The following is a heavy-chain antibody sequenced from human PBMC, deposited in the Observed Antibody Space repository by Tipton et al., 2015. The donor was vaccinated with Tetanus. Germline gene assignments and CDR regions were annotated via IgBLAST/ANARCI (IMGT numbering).Heavy chain of an antibody. Sequence: SLRLSCAASGFTFSDYAMHWVRQAPGKGLEWVAVISYGGTNEYYADSVKGRFTISRDNSKNTLYLQMNSLRAEDTAVYYCARGTSRIVYYFDYWGQGTLVTVSS. D-gene: IGHD2-21*01. J-gene: IGHJ4*02. CDR3: ARGTSRIVYYFDY. CDR2: ISYGGTNE. V-gene: IGHV3-30-3*01. CDR1: GFTFSDYA.